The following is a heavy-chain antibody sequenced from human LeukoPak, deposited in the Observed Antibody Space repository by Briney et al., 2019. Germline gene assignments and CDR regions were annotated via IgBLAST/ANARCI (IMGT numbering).Heavy chain of an antibody. V-gene: IGHV3-30*02. CDR2: IRYDGSNK. CDR1: GFTFSSYG. Sequence: GGSLRLSCAASGFTFSSYGMHWVRQAPGKGLEWVAFIRYDGSNKYYADSVKGRFTISGDNSKNTLYLQMNSLRAEDTAVYYCAKVSYIVASALGYWGQGTLVTVSS. CDR3: AKVSYIVASALGY. J-gene: IGHJ4*02. D-gene: IGHD5-12*01.